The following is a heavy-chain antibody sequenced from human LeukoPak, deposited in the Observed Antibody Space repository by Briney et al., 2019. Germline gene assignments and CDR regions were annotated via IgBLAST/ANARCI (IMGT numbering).Heavy chain of an antibody. J-gene: IGHJ4*02. CDR2: IHAGGLT. CDR3: ARHDAGIAARPFDN. D-gene: IGHD6-6*01. CDR1: GGSISTYY. V-gene: IGHV4-4*09. Sequence: SETLSLTCTVSGGSISTYYWSWIRRPPGKGLEWIAYIHAGGLTNYNPSLKSRITISVDTSKNQFSLKLSSVTAADTAVYYCARHDAGIAARPFDNWGQGTLVTVSS.